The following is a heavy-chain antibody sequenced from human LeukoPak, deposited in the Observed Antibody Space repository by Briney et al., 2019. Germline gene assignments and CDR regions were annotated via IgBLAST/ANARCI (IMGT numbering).Heavy chain of an antibody. CDR3: VRLMGSGWFDP. V-gene: IGHV3-53*04. J-gene: IGHJ5*02. D-gene: IGHD1-26*01. CDR2: IYSGGNT. CDR1: GFTVSSSP. Sequence: GGSLRLSCAASGFTVSSSPINWVRQAPGRGLEWVSVIYSGGNTFYADSVKGRFTISRHNSENTLYLQMNSLSADDTAVYYCVRLMGSGWFDPWGQGTLVTVSS.